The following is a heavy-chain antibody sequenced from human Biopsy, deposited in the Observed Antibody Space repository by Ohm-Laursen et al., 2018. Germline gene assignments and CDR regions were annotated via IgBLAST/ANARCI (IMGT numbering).Heavy chain of an antibody. CDR2: VYYRGST. J-gene: IGHJ4*02. D-gene: IGHD3-3*01. CDR1: GGSISSRNHY. V-gene: IGHV4-39*01. Sequence: TLSLTCSVSGGSISSRNHYWGWLRQPTGKGLEWIGHVYYRGSTYYNSSLESRVTVSVDTSKNQFHLRLTPMSASDTAVYYRARHSLDDFWSGAHYYFDYWGLGTLVTVSS. CDR3: ARHSLDDFWSGAHYYFDY.